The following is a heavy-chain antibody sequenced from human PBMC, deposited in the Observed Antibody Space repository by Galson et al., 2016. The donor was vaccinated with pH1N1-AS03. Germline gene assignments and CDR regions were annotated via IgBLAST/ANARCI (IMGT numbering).Heavy chain of an antibody. J-gene: IGHJ4*02. CDR1: GDSVSSNSAA. D-gene: IGHD1-26*01. V-gene: IGHV6-1*01. Sequence: CAISGDSVSSNSAAWNWIRLSPSRGLEWLGRTYYRSRWKNDYAVSVKSRIIINPDTSKNQFSLQLKFVTPEDTAIYYCARDHLGAGPAFDYWGQGTLVTVSS. CDR3: ARDHLGAGPAFDY. CDR2: TYYRSRWKN.